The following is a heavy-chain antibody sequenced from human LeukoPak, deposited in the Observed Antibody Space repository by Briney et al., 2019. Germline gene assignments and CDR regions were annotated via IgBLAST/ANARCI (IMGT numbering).Heavy chain of an antibody. CDR2: ISAYNGNT. J-gene: IGHJ6*03. Sequence: ASVKVSCKASGYTFTSYGISWVRQAPGQGLEWMGWISAYNGNTNYAQKLQGRVTMTTDTSTSTPYMELRSLRSDDTAVYYCARHGGSPPRYYYYMDVWGKGTTVTISS. CDR3: ARHGGSPPRYYYYMDV. D-gene: IGHD2-15*01. CDR1: GYTFTSYG. V-gene: IGHV1-18*01.